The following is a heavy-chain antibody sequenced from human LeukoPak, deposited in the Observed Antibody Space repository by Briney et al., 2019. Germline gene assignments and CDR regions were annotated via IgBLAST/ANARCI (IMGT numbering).Heavy chain of an antibody. CDR3: ARGPLTGSGYDWLFDY. CDR2: IKQDGSEK. V-gene: IGHV3-7*03. CDR1: GFTFSSYW. J-gene: IGHJ4*02. Sequence: GSLRLSCAASGFTFSSYWMSWVRQAPGKGLEWVANIKQDGSEKYYVDSVKGRFTISRDNAKNSLYPQMNSLRAEDTAVYYCARGPLTGSGYDWLFDYWGQGTLVTVSS. D-gene: IGHD5-12*01.